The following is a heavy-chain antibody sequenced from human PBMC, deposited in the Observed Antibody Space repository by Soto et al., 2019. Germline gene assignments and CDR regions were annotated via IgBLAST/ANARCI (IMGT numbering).Heavy chain of an antibody. CDR2: ISWNSGSL. D-gene: IGHD2-2*01. Sequence: ELQLVESGGGLVQPGRSLGLSCAASGFNLDDYAMHWVRQVPGKGLEWVAGISWNSGSLGYADSVKGRFTISRDNAKNSLFLQMKSLRVEDTAVYHCAKAHCCSTSPCYYGMDVWGQGTTVTVSS. CDR1: GFNLDDYA. V-gene: IGHV3-9*01. J-gene: IGHJ6*02. CDR3: AKAHCCSTSPCYYGMDV.